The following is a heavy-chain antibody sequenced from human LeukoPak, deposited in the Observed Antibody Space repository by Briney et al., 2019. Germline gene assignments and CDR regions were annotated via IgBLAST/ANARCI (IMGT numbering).Heavy chain of an antibody. V-gene: IGHV3-30*04. CDR2: ASSDGSDK. J-gene: IGHJ4*03. CDR1: GFTFIDYT. D-gene: IGHD2-2*01. Sequence: GGSLRLSCTTSGFTFIDYTMHWVRQAPGEGPEWVALASSDGSDKQYASSVKGRFTISRDDSKNTLYLEMNTLKDGDTAVYYCARAHSASWYAAYWGHGTRATVSS. CDR3: ARAHSASWYAAY.